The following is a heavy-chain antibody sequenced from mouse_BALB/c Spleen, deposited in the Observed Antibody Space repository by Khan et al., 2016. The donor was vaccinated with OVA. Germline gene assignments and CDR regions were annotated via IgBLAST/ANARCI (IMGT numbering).Heavy chain of an antibody. V-gene: IGHV1S136*01. CDR2: VYPFNDDT. Sequence: VQLQQSGPELVKPGASVKMSCKASGYTFTSYVMHWVKQKPGLGLEWIGYVYPFNDDTKYNEKFKGKATLTSDKSSTTAYMELSRLTSEDSAVYFGAQVGSYYVALAYWGQGTLVTVSA. D-gene: IGHD2-12*01. J-gene: IGHJ3*01. CDR3: AQVGSYYVALAY. CDR1: GYTFTSYV.